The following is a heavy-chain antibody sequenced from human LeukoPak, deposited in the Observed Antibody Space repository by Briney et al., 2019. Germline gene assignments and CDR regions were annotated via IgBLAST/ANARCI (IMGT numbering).Heavy chain of an antibody. Sequence: ASVKVSCKASGGTFSSYAISWVRQAPGQGLEWMGGIIPIFGTANYAQKFQGRVTITTDESTSTAYMELSSLRSEDTAVYYCARYRWDDSSGYYSREYFDLWGRGTLVTVSS. CDR1: GGTFSSYA. CDR2: IIPIFGTA. CDR3: ARYRWDDSSGYYSREYFDL. V-gene: IGHV1-69*05. D-gene: IGHD3-22*01. J-gene: IGHJ2*01.